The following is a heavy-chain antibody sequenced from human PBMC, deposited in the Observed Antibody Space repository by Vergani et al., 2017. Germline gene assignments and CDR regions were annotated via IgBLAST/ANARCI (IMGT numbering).Heavy chain of an antibody. J-gene: IGHJ3*02. CDR3: ARPLMRVATIPDAFDI. CDR1: GYSFTSYW. V-gene: IGHV5-51*03. D-gene: IGHD5-12*01. Sequence: EVQLVQSGAEVKKPGESLKISCKGSGYSFTSYWIGWVRQMPGKGLEWMGIIYPGDSDTRYSPSFQGQVTISADKSISTAYLQWSSLKASDTAMYYCARPLMRVATIPDAFDIWGQGTMVTVSS. CDR2: IYPGDSDT.